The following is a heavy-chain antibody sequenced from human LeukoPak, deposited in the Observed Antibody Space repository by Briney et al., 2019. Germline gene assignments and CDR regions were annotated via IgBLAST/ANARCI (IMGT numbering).Heavy chain of an antibody. CDR3: ASEYPYYDILTGYFAFDY. V-gene: IGHV3-48*04. CDR1: GFTFSSYS. Sequence: GGSLRLSCAASGFTFSSYSMNWVRQAPGKGLEWVSYISSSSSTIYYADSVKGRFTISRDNAKNSLYLQMNSLRAEDTAVYYCASEYPYYDILTGYFAFDYWGQGTLVTVSS. CDR2: ISSSSSTI. D-gene: IGHD3-9*01. J-gene: IGHJ4*02.